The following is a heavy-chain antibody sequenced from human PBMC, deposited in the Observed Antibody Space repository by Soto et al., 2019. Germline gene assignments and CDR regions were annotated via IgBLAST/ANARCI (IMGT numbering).Heavy chain of an antibody. J-gene: IGHJ5*01. Sequence: GWSLRLSCAASGFSFSISPMHWVRQAPGKGPEWVALISYDGTNKFYADSVKGRFTISRDNSKSTLYLQVDSLRPEDAAVYYCARDPKTSGGQHWAFNCFDSWGQETLVTVSS. V-gene: IGHV3-30-3*01. CDR2: ISYDGTNK. D-gene: IGHD7-27*01. CDR3: ARDPKTSGGQHWAFNCFDS. CDR1: GFSFSISP.